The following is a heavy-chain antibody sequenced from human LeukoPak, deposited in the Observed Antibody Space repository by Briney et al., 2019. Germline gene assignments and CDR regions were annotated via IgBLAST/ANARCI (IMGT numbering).Heavy chain of an antibody. V-gene: IGHV3-23*01. CDR2: ISGSGGTT. J-gene: IGHJ4*02. Sequence: GGSLRLSCEASGFTFSSHWMSWVRQAPGKGLEWVSVISGSGGTTYYADSVKGRFTISRDNSKNTLSLQMNSLRAEDTAVYYCAREMEGDYGSGTFFDHWGQGNMVTVSS. CDR1: GFTFSSHW. CDR3: AREMEGDYGSGTFFDH. D-gene: IGHD3-10*01.